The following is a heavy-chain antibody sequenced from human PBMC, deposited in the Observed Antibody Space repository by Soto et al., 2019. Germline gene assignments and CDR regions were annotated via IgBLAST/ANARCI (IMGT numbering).Heavy chain of an antibody. V-gene: IGHV3-73*01. J-gene: IGHJ4*02. CDR1: GFVFKDSS. Sequence: EVLLVESGGGLVQPGGSLKLSCEASGFVFKDSSIHWVRQASGKGLEWVGRMRDRAYNYATAYAASVKGRFTISRDDSNNKEYMQMDSLNTEDTAIYYCTRLISAAQDYWGQGTLVTVSS. D-gene: IGHD3-10*01. CDR3: TRLISAAQDY. CDR2: MRDRAYNYAT.